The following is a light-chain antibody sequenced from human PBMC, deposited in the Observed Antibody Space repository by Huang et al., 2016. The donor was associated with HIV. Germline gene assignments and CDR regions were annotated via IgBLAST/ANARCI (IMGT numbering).Light chain of an antibody. CDR2: GAS. Sequence: EIVLPQSPGTLSLSPSERATLSCRASQSVTNNYLAWYQQKPGQAPRLVIYGASSRATGIPDRFRGSGSGTGFTLTISRLEPDDFVVYYCQQYGGSPRTFGQGTKLEIK. CDR1: QSVTNNY. V-gene: IGKV3-20*01. CDR3: QQYGGSPRT. J-gene: IGKJ2*01.